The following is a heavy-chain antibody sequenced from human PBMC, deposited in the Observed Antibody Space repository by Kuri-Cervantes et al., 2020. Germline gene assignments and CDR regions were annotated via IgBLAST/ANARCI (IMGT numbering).Heavy chain of an antibody. CDR2: ISYDGNNK. J-gene: IGHJ4*02. D-gene: IGHD6-13*01. CDR1: GFTFSRYH. CDR3: AKLLLSGIAAAGNFDY. Sequence: GESLKISCVASGFTFSRYHMDWVRQAPGKGLEWVAVISYDGNNKYYADSVKGRFTISRDNSKNTLYLQMNSLRAEDTAVYYCAKLLLSGIAAAGNFDYWGQGTLVTVSS. V-gene: IGHV3-30*18.